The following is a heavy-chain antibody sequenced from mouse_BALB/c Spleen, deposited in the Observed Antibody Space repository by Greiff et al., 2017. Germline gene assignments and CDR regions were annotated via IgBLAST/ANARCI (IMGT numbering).Heavy chain of an antibody. D-gene: IGHD1-2*01. CDR2: INPSSGYT. Sequence: VMLVESGAELARPGASVKMSCKASGYTFTSYTMHWVKQRPGQGLEWIGYINPSSGYTNYNQKFKDKATLTADKSSSTAYMQLSSLTSEDSAVYYCASGYGYAMDYWGQGTSVTVSS. V-gene: IGHV1-4*01. CDR1: GYTFTSYT. CDR3: ASGYGYAMDY. J-gene: IGHJ4*01.